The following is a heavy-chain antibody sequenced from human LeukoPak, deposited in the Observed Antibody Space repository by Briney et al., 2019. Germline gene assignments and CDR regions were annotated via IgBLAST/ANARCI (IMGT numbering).Heavy chain of an antibody. CDR2: ISNDGSRQ. D-gene: IGHD3-10*01. Sequence: PGGSLRLSCAASGFTFSTYAMHWVRQAPGKGLEWVAVISNDGSRQYYADSVKGRFTLSRDNSKNTLYLQMNSLRPEDTAVYYWATERMVRGAHDYWGRGTLVTVSS. CDR3: ATERMVRGAHDY. CDR1: GFTFSTYA. J-gene: IGHJ4*02. V-gene: IGHV3-30-3*01.